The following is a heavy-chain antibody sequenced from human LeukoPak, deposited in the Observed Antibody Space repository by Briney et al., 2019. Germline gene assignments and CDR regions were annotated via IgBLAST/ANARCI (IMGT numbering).Heavy chain of an antibody. V-gene: IGHV4-4*02. CDR1: VGSISSSIW. D-gene: IGHD4-17*01. CDR3: ARGHDYDYGDWCYYYYMDV. CDR2: IYYSGST. Sequence: SETLSLTCAVSVGSISSSIWWSWVRQPPGKGLEWIGEIYYSGSTNYNPSLKSRLTISVDKYKNQFSLKLSSVTAADTAVYYCARGHDYDYGDWCYYYYMDVWGKGTTVTVSS. J-gene: IGHJ6*03.